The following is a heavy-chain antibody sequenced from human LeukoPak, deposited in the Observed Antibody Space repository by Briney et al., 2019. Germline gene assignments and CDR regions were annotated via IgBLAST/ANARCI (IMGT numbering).Heavy chain of an antibody. CDR3: ARQRLLWFGESNSGLDY. V-gene: IGHV4-59*08. CDR1: GGSIGSYY. J-gene: IGHJ4*02. CDR2: IYYSGST. D-gene: IGHD3-10*01. Sequence: SETLSLTCTVSGGSIGSYYWNGIRQPPGKGLEWIGYIYYSGSTNYNPSLKSRVTMSVDTSKNQFSLKLTSVTAADTAVYYCARQRLLWFGESNSGLDYWGQGTLVTVSS.